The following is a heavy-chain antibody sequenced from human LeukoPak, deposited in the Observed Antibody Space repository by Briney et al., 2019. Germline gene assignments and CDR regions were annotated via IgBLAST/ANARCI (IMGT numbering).Heavy chain of an antibody. Sequence: ASVKVSCKASGYTFTGYYIHWVRQAAGQGLEWMGSINPNNDGADYAQKFQDRVTMTRDTSISTAYMELSSLRSDDTAVYYCARSDIVVILPYYYYMDVWGRGTTVTVSS. CDR3: ARSDIVVILPYYYYMDV. V-gene: IGHV1-2*02. J-gene: IGHJ6*03. D-gene: IGHD3-22*01. CDR2: INPNNDGA. CDR1: GYTFTGYY.